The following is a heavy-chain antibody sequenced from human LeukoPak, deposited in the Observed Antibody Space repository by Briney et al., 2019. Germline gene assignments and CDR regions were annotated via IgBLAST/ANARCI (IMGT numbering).Heavy chain of an antibody. J-gene: IGHJ4*02. D-gene: IGHD3-10*01. Sequence: PGGSLRLSCAASGFTFSSYEMNWVRQAPGKGLEWVSYISSSGSTIYYADSVKGRFTISRDNAKNTLYLQMNSLRAEDTAVYYCARGSGRFGELLGYWGQGTLVTVSS. CDR2: ISSSGSTI. CDR3: ARGSGRFGELLGY. CDR1: GFTFSSYE. V-gene: IGHV3-48*03.